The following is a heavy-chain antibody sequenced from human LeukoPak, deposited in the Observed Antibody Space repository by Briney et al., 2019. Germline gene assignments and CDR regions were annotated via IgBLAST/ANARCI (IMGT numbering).Heavy chain of an antibody. D-gene: IGHD3-22*01. Sequence: PGGSLRLSCAASGFSFDRYGMHWVRQAPGKGLEWVAVISYDGGNKYYADSVKGRFAISRDNFKNTLYLQMNSLRADDAAVYYCANALGTYDSSGHSVGMDAWGQGTTVTVSS. V-gene: IGHV3-30*18. CDR2: ISYDGGNK. CDR1: GFSFDRYG. J-gene: IGHJ6*02. CDR3: ANALGTYDSSGHSVGMDA.